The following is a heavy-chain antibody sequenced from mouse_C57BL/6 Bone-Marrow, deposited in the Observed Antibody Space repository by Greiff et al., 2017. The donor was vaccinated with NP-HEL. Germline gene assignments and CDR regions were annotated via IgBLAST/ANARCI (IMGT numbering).Heavy chain of an antibody. CDR1: GYTFTSYW. Sequence: QVQLQQSGAELVKPGASVKLSCKASGYTFTSYWMHWVKQRPGRGLEWIGRIDPNSGGTKYNEKFKSKATLTVDKPSSTAYMQLSSLTSEDSAVDYYASTTVVDWYFDFWGTGTTVTVSA. D-gene: IGHD1-1*01. CDR2: IDPNSGGT. J-gene: IGHJ1*03. CDR3: ASTTVVDWYFDF. V-gene: IGHV1-72*01.